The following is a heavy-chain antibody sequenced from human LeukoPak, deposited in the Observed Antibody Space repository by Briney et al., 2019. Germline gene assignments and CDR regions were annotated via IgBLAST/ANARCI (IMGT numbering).Heavy chain of an antibody. CDR3: ASLALGSWFDY. Sequence: GGSLRLSCAASVFTFSRYSMNWVRQAPGKGLEWVSSISSSSSYIYYADSVKGRFTISRDNAKNSLYLQMNSLRAEDTAVYYCASLALGSWFDYWGQGTLVTVSS. CDR2: ISSSSSYI. J-gene: IGHJ4*02. D-gene: IGHD6-13*01. CDR1: VFTFSRYS. V-gene: IGHV3-21*01.